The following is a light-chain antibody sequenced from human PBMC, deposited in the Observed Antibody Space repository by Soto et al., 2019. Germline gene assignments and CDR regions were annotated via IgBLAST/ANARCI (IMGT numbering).Light chain of an antibody. CDR1: QSVSSSY. CDR3: QQYGSSGT. J-gene: IGKJ1*01. CDR2: GAS. Sequence: EIVLTQSPGTLSLSPVDRATLSCRASQSVSSSYLAWYQQKLGQAPRLLIYGASSRATGIPDRFSGSGSGTDFTLTISRMEPEDFAVYYCQQYGSSGTFGQGTKVDIK. V-gene: IGKV3-20*01.